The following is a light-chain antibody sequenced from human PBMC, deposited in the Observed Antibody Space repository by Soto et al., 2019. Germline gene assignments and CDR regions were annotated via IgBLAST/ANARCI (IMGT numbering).Light chain of an antibody. Sequence: DIQMTQSPSTLSGSVGDRVTITCRLSQSISSWLAWYQHKPVKAPKLLIYAVSSLQSGVPSRFRGSGSGIDFTLTISNLQPEDFATYYCQQSYSTPPITFGQGTRLEIK. CDR3: QQSYSTPPIT. CDR1: QSISSW. V-gene: IGKV1-39*01. J-gene: IGKJ5*01. CDR2: AVS.